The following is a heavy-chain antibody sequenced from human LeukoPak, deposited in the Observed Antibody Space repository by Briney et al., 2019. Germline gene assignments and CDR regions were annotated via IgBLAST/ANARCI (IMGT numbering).Heavy chain of an antibody. D-gene: IGHD3-22*01. Sequence: SETLSLTCTVSGGSISSYYWSWIRQPAGKGLEWIGRIYNSGSTNYNPSLKSRVTMSVDTSKNQFSLKLSSVTAADAAVYYCARGGDSSGYYYSIDSWGQGTLVTVSS. CDR3: ARGGDSSGYYYSIDS. J-gene: IGHJ4*02. CDR2: IYNSGST. V-gene: IGHV4-4*07. CDR1: GGSISSYY.